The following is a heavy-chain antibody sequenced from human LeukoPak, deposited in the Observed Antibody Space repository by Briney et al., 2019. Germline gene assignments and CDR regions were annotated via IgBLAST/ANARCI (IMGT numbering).Heavy chain of an antibody. CDR3: ARDGGSSWYFDY. D-gene: IGHD6-13*01. Sequence: PGGSLRLSCAASGFTFSDYYMSWIRQAPGKGLECASYISSSGNTTYHADSVKGRFTISRDNAKNSLYLQMGSLRAEDTAVYYCARDGGSSWYFDYWGQGTLVTVSS. J-gene: IGHJ4*02. CDR2: ISSSGNTT. CDR1: GFTFSDYY. V-gene: IGHV3-11*04.